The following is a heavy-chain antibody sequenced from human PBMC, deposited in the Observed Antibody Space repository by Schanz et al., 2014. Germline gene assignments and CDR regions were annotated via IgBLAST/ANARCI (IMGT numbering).Heavy chain of an antibody. V-gene: IGHV3-64D*06. CDR1: GFTFSTFA. D-gene: IGHD3-10*01. J-gene: IGHJ2*01. CDR3: GRAGTGRAGGDFEL. CDR2: ISNNGDST. Sequence: EVQLVESGGDLVQPGGSLRLSCSASGFTFSTFAMHWVRQAPGKGLEYISAISNNGDSTYYADSVKGRFTISRDNSKNTLFLQMSSLRVDDMAVYYCGRAGTGRAGGDFELWGRGTLVTVSS.